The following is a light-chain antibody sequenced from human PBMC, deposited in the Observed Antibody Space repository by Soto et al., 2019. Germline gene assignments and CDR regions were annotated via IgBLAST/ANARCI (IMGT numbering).Light chain of an antibody. CDR1: QTVRNNY. Sequence: SASILDLSLGRIVTHNSRASQTVRNNYLAWYQQKPGQAPRLLIYDASSRATGIPDRFSGGGSGTEFSFAVTALQSKDFAVHCCPQYGSRTLGEGTKVDIK. CDR2: DAS. V-gene: IGKV3-20*01. CDR3: PQYGSRT. J-gene: IGKJ1*01.